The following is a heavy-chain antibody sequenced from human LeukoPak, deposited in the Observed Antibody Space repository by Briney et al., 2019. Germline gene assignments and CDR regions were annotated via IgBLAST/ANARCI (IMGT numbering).Heavy chain of an antibody. D-gene: IGHD5-12*01. CDR2: ISSSSSYI. J-gene: IGHJ3*02. Sequence: GGSLRLSCAASGFTFSSYSMNWVRQAPGKGLEWVSSISSSSSYIYYADSVKGRFTISRDNAKNSLYLQMNSLRAEDTAVYYCAIIVATIGHPDAFDIWGQGTMVTVSS. CDR3: AIIVATIGHPDAFDI. CDR1: GFTFSSYS. V-gene: IGHV3-21*01.